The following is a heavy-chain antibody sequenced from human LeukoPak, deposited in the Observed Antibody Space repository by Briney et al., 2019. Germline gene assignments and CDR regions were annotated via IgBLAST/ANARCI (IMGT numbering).Heavy chain of an antibody. CDR3: ARGSPGRESLDY. CDR2: IYYSGST. V-gene: IGHV4-39*07. CDR1: GGSISSSSYY. J-gene: IGHJ4*02. Sequence: PSETLSLTCTVSGGSISSSSYYWGWIRQPPGKGLEWIGSIYYSGSTYYNPSLKSRVTISVDTSKNQFSLKLSSVTAADTAVYYCARGSPGRESLDYWGQGTLVTVSS. D-gene: IGHD3-10*01.